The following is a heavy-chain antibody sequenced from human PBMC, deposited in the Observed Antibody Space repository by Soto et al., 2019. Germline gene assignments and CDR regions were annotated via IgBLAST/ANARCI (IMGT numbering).Heavy chain of an antibody. CDR1: GGTFSSYA. D-gene: IGHD4-17*01. CDR3: ARTLGRGGDAPPYYYFGMDG. Sequence: SSVKVSCTASGGTFSSYAISWVRHAPGQGLEWMGGIIPIFGTANYAQKFQGRVTITADESTSTAYMELSSLRSEDTAVYYCARTLGRGGDAPPYYYFGMDGWGQGTTVTLSS. V-gene: IGHV1-69*01. J-gene: IGHJ6*02. CDR2: IIPIFGTA.